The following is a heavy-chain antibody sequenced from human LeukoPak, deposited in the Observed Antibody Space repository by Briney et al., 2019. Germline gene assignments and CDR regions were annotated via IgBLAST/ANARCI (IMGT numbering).Heavy chain of an antibody. Sequence: PSQTLSLTCTVSGGSISSGGYYWSWIRQHPGKGLEWIGYIYYSGSTYYNPSLKSRVTISVDTSKNQFSLKLSSVTAADTAVYYCARGLYDFWSGYSYWFDPWGQGTLVTVSS. CDR1: GGSISSGGYY. V-gene: IGHV4-31*03. D-gene: IGHD3-3*01. CDR2: IYYSGST. CDR3: ARGLYDFWSGYSYWFDP. J-gene: IGHJ5*02.